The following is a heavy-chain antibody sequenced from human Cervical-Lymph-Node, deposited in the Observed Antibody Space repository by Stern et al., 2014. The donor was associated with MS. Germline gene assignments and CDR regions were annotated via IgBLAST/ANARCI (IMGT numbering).Heavy chain of an antibody. J-gene: IGHJ4*02. Sequence: QVQLQESGPGLVKPSQTLSLTCTVSGGSISSGSYYWSWIRQPAGKGLEWIGRIYTSGSTTYTPSLKSRVTISVDTSKNQLYLTRSSVTAADTAVYYCARGAVAGNFDYWGQGTLVTVSS. D-gene: IGHD6-19*01. V-gene: IGHV4-61*02. CDR2: IYTSGST. CDR3: ARGAVAGNFDY. CDR1: GGSISSGSYY.